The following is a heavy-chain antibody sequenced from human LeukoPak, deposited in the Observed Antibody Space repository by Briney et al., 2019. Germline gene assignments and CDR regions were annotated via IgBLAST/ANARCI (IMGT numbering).Heavy chain of an antibody. Sequence: PGGSLRHSCAASGFTFGSFEMNWVRQAPGKGLESVSYISSDGSIIHYADSVKGRFTISRDNAKSSLYLQMNSLRAEDTAVYYCARDSYDIGWYYFDYWGQGTLVTVSS. CDR3: ARDSYDIGWYYFDY. D-gene: IGHD6-19*01. J-gene: IGHJ4*02. CDR1: GFTFGSFE. V-gene: IGHV3-48*03. CDR2: ISSDGSII.